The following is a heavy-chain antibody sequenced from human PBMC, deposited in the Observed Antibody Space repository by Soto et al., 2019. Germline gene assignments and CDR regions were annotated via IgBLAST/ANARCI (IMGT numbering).Heavy chain of an antibody. J-gene: IGHJ4*02. V-gene: IGHV1-46*01. D-gene: IGHD6-19*01. CDR2: INPSGGST. CDR1: GYTFTSYY. CDR3: AREAVAGTFDY. Sequence: QVQLVKSGAEVKKPGASVKVSCKASGYTFTSYYMHWVRQAPGQGLEWMGIINPSGGSTSYAQKFQGRVTMTRDTATSTVYMELSSLRSEDTAVYYCAREAVAGTFDYWGQGTLVTVSS.